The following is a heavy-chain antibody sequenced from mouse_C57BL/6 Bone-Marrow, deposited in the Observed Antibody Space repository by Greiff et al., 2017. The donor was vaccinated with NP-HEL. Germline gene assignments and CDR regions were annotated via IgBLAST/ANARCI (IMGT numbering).Heavy chain of an antibody. Sequence: QVTLKESGAELVKPGASVKLSCKASGYTFTEYTIHWVKQRSGQGLEWIGWFYPGSGSIKYNEKFKDKATLTADKSSSTVYMELSRLTSEDSAVYFCARHEDYYGNHLGFAYWGQGTLVTVSA. V-gene: IGHV1-62-2*01. J-gene: IGHJ3*01. CDR2: FYPGSGSI. CDR1: GYTFTEYT. D-gene: IGHD2-1*01. CDR3: ARHEDYYGNHLGFAY.